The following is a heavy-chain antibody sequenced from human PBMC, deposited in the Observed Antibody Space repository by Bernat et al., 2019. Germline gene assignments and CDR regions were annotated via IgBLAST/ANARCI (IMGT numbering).Heavy chain of an antibody. CDR1: GGSISSYY. CDR2: IYYSGRT. CDR3: AKSMVQGGFVSYYDSCMAF. J-gene: IGHJ6*03. Sequence: QVQLHESGTGLVQPSETLSLICTVSGGSISSYYWSWIRQPPGKGLEWIGDIYYSGRTNYNPSLKSRVTISVDTSRNQFSLKLSSLTAASTAVYYWAKSMVQGGFVSYYDSCMAFWGKGTTVTVSS. V-gene: IGHV4-59*01. D-gene: IGHD3-10*01.